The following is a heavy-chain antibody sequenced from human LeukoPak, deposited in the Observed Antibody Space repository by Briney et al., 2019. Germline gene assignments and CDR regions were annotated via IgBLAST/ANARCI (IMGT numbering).Heavy chain of an antibody. Sequence: GESLKISCKGSGYSFTSYWIGWVRQMPRKGLEWMGIIYPGDSDTRYSPSFQGQVTISADKSISTAYLQWSSLKASDTAMYYCARHSAFLIITMIVVVITRHAFDIWGQGTMVTVSS. V-gene: IGHV5-51*01. CDR3: ARHSAFLIITMIVVVITRHAFDI. CDR2: IYPGDSDT. J-gene: IGHJ3*02. D-gene: IGHD3-22*01. CDR1: GYSFTSYW.